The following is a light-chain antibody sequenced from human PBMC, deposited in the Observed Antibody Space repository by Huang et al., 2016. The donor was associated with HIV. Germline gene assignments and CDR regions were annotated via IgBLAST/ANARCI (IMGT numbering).Light chain of an antibody. CDR3: QQYYSSPT. Sequence: DIVMTQSPDSLAVSLGERATINCKSSQSVVHSPNSKNFLEWYQQKLGQPPKLLIYWASTRESGVPDRVSGSGSGADFTLTISSLQPEDVAVYYCQQYYSSPTFGPGTKVEI. CDR2: WAS. J-gene: IGKJ3*01. V-gene: IGKV4-1*01. CDR1: QSVVHSPNSKNF.